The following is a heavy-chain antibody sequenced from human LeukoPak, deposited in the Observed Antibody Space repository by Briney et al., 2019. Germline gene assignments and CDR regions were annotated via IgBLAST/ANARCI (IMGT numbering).Heavy chain of an antibody. J-gene: IGHJ4*02. V-gene: IGHV4-4*07. CDR2: IYTSGST. D-gene: IGHD3/OR15-3a*01. CDR1: GGSISNYY. CDR3: ARDLFGLRDDY. Sequence: SETLSLTCTVSGGSISNYYWSWIRQPAGKGLEWIGRIYTSGSTNYNPSLKSRVTISVGTSKSQFSLKLRSVTAADTAVYYCARDLFGLRDDYWGQGTLVTVSS.